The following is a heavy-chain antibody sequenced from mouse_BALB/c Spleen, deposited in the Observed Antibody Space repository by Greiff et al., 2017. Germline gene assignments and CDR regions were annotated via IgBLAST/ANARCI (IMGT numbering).Heavy chain of an antibody. CDR3: ARDGYGFAY. CDR2: INSNGGST. CDR1: GFTFSSYG. J-gene: IGHJ3*01. V-gene: IGHV5-6-3*01. Sequence: EVKLVESGGGLVKPGGSLKLSCAASGFTFSSYGMSWVRQTPEKRLELVATINSNGGSTYYPDSVKGRFTISRDNAKNTLYLQMSSLKSEDTAMYYCARDGYGFAYWGQGTLVTVSA. D-gene: IGHD1-1*02.